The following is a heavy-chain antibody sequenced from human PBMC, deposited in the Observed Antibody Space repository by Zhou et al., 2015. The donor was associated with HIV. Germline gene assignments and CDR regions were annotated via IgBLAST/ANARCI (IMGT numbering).Heavy chain of an antibody. D-gene: IGHD3-10*01. V-gene: IGHV3-15*01. Sequence: VQLVDSGGGLVKPGGSLRLSCAASGFTLSDYYMSWIRQAPGKGLEWVGRIKTKADGGTTHYAAPVKGRFIMSRDDSKNTLYLQMKSLKTEDTAVYYCATGVNRGVRTFDYWGQGTLVTVSS. J-gene: IGHJ4*02. CDR1: GFTLSDYY. CDR2: IKTKADGGTT. CDR3: ATGVNRGVRTFDY.